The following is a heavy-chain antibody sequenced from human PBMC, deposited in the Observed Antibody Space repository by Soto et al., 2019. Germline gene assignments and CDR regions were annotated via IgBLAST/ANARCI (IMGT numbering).Heavy chain of an antibody. J-gene: IGHJ6*02. CDR2: INGGNGNT. V-gene: IGHV1-3*01. CDR3: ARGKGMEENYYYYGMDV. Sequence: SVEVSCKASGYSFITHSMHWVRQAPGQGLEWMGWINGGNGNTKYSQKFRDRVTITRDASASTGYMELSSLRSEDTAVYYCARGKGMEENYYYYGMDVWGQGTTVTVSS. D-gene: IGHD1-1*01. CDR1: GYSFITHS.